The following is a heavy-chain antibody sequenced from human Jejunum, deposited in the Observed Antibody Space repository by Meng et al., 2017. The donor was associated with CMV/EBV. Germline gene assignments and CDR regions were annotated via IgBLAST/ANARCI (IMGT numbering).Heavy chain of an antibody. CDR3: ARVEVGITSGDY. CDR1: GYTFTNYG. Sequence: AQWVQSGGEVKKPGASVKVSCKASGYTFTNYGITWVRQAPGQGLEWMGWISAYNGNTNYAQTLQGRVTMTTDTSTSTAYMELGSLRSDDTAVYYCARVEVGITSGDYWGQGTLVTVSS. J-gene: IGHJ4*02. V-gene: IGHV1-18*01. D-gene: IGHD1-26*01. CDR2: ISAYNGNT.